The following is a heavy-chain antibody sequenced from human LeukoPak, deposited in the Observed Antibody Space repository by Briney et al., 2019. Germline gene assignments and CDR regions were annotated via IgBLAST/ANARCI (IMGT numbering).Heavy chain of an antibody. CDR1: GGSISSSSYY. CDR2: IYYSGST. CDR3: ARQVTTVTTIDY. V-gene: IGHV4-39*01. D-gene: IGHD4-17*01. J-gene: IGHJ4*02. Sequence: SETLSLTCSVSGGSISSSSYYWGWIRQPPGKGLEWIGSIYYSGSTYYNPSLKSRVTISVDTSKNQFSLKLSSVTAADTAVYYCARQVTTVTTIDYWGQGTLVTVSS.